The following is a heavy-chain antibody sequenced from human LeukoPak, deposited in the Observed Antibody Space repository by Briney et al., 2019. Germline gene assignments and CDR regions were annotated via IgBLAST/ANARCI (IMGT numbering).Heavy chain of an antibody. CDR3: ARSKSGSYHSPFDY. CDR2: VFHSGGT. CDR1: GGSIGSSAYY. Sequence: SETLSLTCSVSGGSIGSSAYYWGWIRQAAGKGLEWIGNVFHSGGTYYNPSLQSRVTISIDTSKNQFSLKMTSMTATDTALYYCARSKSGSYHSPFDYWGQGTLLIVSS. V-gene: IGHV4-39*01. D-gene: IGHD1-26*01. J-gene: IGHJ4*02.